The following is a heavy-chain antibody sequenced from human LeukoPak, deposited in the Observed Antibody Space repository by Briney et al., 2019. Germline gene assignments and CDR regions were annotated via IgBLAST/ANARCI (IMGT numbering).Heavy chain of an antibody. Sequence: PSETLSLTCTVSGGSISSYYWSWIREPPGGGVEWVGYIYYSGSTNYNPSLKSRVTISVDTSKNQFSLKLSSVTAADTAVYYCATGEEWFDPWGQGTLVTVSS. CDR1: GGSISSYY. V-gene: IGHV4-59*08. J-gene: IGHJ5*02. CDR2: IYYSGST. CDR3: ATGEEWFDP. D-gene: IGHD7-27*01.